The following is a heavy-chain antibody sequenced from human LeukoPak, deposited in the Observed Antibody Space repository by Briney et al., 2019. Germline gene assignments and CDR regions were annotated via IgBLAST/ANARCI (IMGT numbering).Heavy chain of an antibody. J-gene: IGHJ3*01. V-gene: IGHV3-7*01. CDR2: IKLDVSET. D-gene: IGHD3-16*01. Sequence: PGGSLRLSCAASGFTFSSYWMTWVRQAPGKGLEWVANIKLDVSETYYVDSVRGRFTISRDNTKNSLYLQMDSLRAVDTAVYYCGRRGNVFVFWGKGTRVTVSS. CDR3: GRRGNVFVF. CDR1: GFTFSSYW.